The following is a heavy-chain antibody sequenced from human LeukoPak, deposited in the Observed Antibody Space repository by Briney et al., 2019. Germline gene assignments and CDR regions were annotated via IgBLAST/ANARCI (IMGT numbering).Heavy chain of an antibody. J-gene: IGHJ5*02. CDR2: INPNSGGT. V-gene: IGHV1-2*02. Sequence: GSVKVSCKASGYTFTGYYMHWVRQAPGQGLEWMGWINPNSGGTNYAQKFQGRVTMTRDTSISTAYMELRRLRPDDTAVYYCARISPREGRNWFDPWGQGTLVTVSS. CDR1: GYTFTGYY. CDR3: ARISPREGRNWFDP. D-gene: IGHD1-26*01.